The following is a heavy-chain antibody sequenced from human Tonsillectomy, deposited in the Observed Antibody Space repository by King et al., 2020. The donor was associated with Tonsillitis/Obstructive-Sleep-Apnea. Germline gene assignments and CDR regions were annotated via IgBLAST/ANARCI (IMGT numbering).Heavy chain of an antibody. D-gene: IGHD6-6*01. V-gene: IGHV3-30*04. CDR2: MSYDGSTK. CDR3: AKSRGSSSGFDFFFDY. Sequence: VQLVESGGGVVQPGRSLRLSCAASGFTLSDYAMHWVRQAPGKGLQWVAVMSYDGSTKYYADSVKGRFTIASDKSKNTLDLQMKSLRGEDTAVYYCAKSRGSSSGFDFFFDYWGQGTLVTVSS. CDR1: GFTLSDYA. J-gene: IGHJ4*02.